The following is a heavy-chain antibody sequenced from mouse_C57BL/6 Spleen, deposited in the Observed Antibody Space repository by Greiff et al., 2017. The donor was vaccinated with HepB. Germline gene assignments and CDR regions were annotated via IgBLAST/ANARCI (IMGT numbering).Heavy chain of an antibody. V-gene: IGHV1-39*01. CDR1: GYSFTDYN. CDR3: ARSPFNWDPSYFNY. J-gene: IGHJ2*01. D-gene: IGHD4-1*01. CDR2: INPNYGTT. Sequence: EVKLMESGPELVKPGASVKISCKASGYSFTDYNMNWVKQSNGKSLEWIGVINPNYGTTSYNQKFKGKATLTVDQSSSTAYMQLNSLTSEDSAVYYCARSPFNWDPSYFNYWGQGTTLTVSS.